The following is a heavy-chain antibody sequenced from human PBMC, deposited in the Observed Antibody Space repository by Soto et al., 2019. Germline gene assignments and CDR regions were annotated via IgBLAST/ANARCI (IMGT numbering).Heavy chain of an antibody. CDR1: GGTFSSYA. CDR2: IIPIFGTA. Sequence: SVKVSCKASGGTFSSYAISWVRQAPGRGLEWMGGIIPIFGTANYAQKFQGRVTITADESTSTAYMELSSLRSEDTAVYYCARVALSIAVAGPYYYYYGMDVWGQGTTVTVSS. CDR3: ARVALSIAVAGPYYYYYGMDV. V-gene: IGHV1-69*13. J-gene: IGHJ6*02. D-gene: IGHD6-19*01.